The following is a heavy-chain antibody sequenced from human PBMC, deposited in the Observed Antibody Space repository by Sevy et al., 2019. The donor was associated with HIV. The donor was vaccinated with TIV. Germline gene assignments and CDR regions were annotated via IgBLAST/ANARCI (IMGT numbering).Heavy chain of an antibody. Sequence: SETLSLTCAVYCGSFSGYYWSWIRQPPGKGLEWIGEINHSGSTNYNPSLKSRVTISVDTSKNQFSLKLSSVTAADTAVYYCASRNSSGWRNWFDPWGQGTLVTVSS. J-gene: IGHJ5*02. D-gene: IGHD6-19*01. V-gene: IGHV4-34*01. CDR3: ASRNSSGWRNWFDP. CDR1: CGSFSGYY. CDR2: INHSGST.